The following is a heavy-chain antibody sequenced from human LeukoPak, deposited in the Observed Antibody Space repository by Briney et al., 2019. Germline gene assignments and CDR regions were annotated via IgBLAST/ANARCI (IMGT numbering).Heavy chain of an antibody. CDR2: ISWDGGST. J-gene: IGHJ6*02. D-gene: IGHD4-23*01. CDR3: AKALYGGNSGVHYGMDV. CDR1: GFTFDDYA. V-gene: IGHV3-43D*03. Sequence: PGGSLRLSCAASGFTFDDYAMHWVRQAPGKGLEWVSLISWDGGSTYYADSVKGRFTISRDNSKNSLYLQMNSLRAEDTALYYCAKALYGGNSGVHYGMDVWGQGTTVTVSS.